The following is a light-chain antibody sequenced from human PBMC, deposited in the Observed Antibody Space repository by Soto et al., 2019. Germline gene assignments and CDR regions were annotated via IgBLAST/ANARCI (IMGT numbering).Light chain of an antibody. V-gene: IGKV4-1*01. CDR2: WAS. CDR3: QQHSTGPYT. CDR1: QSLLYSSNNKAY. Sequence: DIVMTQSPDSLVVSLGERATITCKSSQSLLYSSNNKAYLAWYQQKPGQPPKVLIYWASTRESGVPDRFSGSGSATDFTLTISRLQAEHVAVYFCQQHSTGPYTFGQGTKLEL. J-gene: IGKJ2*01.